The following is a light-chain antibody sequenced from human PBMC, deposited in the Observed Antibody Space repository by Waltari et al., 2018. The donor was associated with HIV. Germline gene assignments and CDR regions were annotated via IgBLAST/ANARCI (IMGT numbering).Light chain of an antibody. Sequence: EIVLAQSPGTLSLSPGERAILSCRASQKDNSGYLAWYQQKPGQAPRLLIFHTSRRASGIPDRFSGSGSGTEFTLTISSLEPEDFAVYYCQQYGNSPPCTFGQGTKLEIK. CDR3: QQYGNSPPCT. J-gene: IGKJ2*02. CDR1: QKDNSGY. V-gene: IGKV3-20*01. CDR2: HTS.